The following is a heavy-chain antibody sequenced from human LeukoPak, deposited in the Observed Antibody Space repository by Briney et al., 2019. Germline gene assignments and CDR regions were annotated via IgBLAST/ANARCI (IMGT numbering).Heavy chain of an antibody. Sequence: SETLSLTRAVSSGSISSSSYYWGWIRQPPGKGLEWIGSIYYSGSTYYNPSLKSRVTISVDTSKNQFSLKLSSVTAADTAVYYCASWAQSGSYHDAFDIWGQGTMVTVSS. V-gene: IGHV4-39*07. CDR1: SGSISSSSYY. J-gene: IGHJ3*02. D-gene: IGHD1-26*01. CDR2: IYYSGST. CDR3: ASWAQSGSYHDAFDI.